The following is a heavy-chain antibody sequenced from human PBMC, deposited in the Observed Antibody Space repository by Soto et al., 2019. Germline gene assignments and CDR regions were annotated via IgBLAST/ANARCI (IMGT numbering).Heavy chain of an antibody. CDR2: ISYDASNK. V-gene: IGHV3-30-3*01. Sequence: QVQLVESGGGVVQPGTSLRLSCAASGFTFSSYAMHWVRQAPGKGLEWVAIISYDASNKYYADSVKGRFTISRDNSKNTLYLQVNSLRTEDTAVYYCARGYSSSSAAFDYWGQGTLATVSS. D-gene: IGHD6-13*01. J-gene: IGHJ4*02. CDR3: ARGYSSSSAAFDY. CDR1: GFTFSSYA.